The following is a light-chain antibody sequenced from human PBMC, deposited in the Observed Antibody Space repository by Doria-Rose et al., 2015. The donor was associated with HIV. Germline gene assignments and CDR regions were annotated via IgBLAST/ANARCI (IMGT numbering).Light chain of an antibody. CDR3: MQALQTPYT. Sequence: VTPGQPASISCRSSQSLLHTIGYNYLDWYLQKPGQSPQLLIYLGSNRASGVPDRFSGSGSGTDFTLKISRVEAEDAGVYYCMQALQTPYTFGQGTKPEIK. CDR2: LGS. J-gene: IGKJ2*01. V-gene: IGKV2-28*01. CDR1: QSLLHTIGYNY.